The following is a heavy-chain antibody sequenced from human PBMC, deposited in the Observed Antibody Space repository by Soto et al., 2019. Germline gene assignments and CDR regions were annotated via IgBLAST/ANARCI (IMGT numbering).Heavy chain of an antibody. CDR1: GYTFTGYY. Sequence: ASVKVSCKASGYTFTGYYMHWVRQAPGQGLEWMGWINPNSGGTNYAQKFQGRVTMTRDTSISTAYMELSRLRSEDKAVYYCAREGLVPAAISDYWGQGPLVTVSS. CDR3: AREGLVPAAISDY. D-gene: IGHD2-2*01. V-gene: IGHV1-2*02. CDR2: INPNSGGT. J-gene: IGHJ4*02.